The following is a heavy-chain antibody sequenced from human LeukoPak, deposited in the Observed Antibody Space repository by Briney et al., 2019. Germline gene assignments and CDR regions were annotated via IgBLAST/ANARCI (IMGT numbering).Heavy chain of an antibody. CDR2: IYYSGST. J-gene: IGHJ4*02. V-gene: IGHV4-30-4*01. CDR1: GGSISSGDYY. D-gene: IGHD2-15*01. CDR3: ARGLFYGGSFSY. Sequence: SETLSLTCTVSGGSISSGDYYWSWIRQPPGKGLEWIGYIYYSGSTYYNPSLKSRVTISVDTSKNQFSLKLSSVTAADTAVYYCARGLFYGGSFSYWGQGTLVTVSS.